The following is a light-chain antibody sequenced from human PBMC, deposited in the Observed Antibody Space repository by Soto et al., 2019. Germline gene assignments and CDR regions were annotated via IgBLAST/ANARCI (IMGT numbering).Light chain of an antibody. J-gene: IGLJ1*01. Sequence: QSALTQPASVSGSPGQSITISRSGTSSDVGSYDHVAWYQQFPGKSPTLIIYAVSDRPSGVSDRFSGSKSGITASLTISGLQAEDEADYYCISYTDRQSYLFGTGTKVTVL. CDR1: SSDVGSYDH. V-gene: IGLV2-14*03. CDR2: AVS. CDR3: ISYTDRQSYL.